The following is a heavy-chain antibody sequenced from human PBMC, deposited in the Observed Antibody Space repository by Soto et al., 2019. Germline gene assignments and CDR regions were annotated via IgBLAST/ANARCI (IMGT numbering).Heavy chain of an antibody. V-gene: IGHV4-34*01. CDR2: INHSGST. Sequence: SETLSLTCAVYGGSFSGYYWSWIRQPPGKGLEWIGEINHSGSTNYNPSLKSRVTISVDTSKNQFSLKLSSVTAADTAVYYCAREDIVVVPAAIGGYYFDYWGQGTLVTVSS. CDR3: AREDIVVVPAAIGGYYFDY. CDR1: GGSFSGYY. J-gene: IGHJ4*02. D-gene: IGHD2-2*01.